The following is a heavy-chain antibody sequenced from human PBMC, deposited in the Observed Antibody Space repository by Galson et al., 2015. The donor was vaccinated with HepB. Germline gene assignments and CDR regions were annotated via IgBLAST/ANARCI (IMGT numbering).Heavy chain of an antibody. CDR2: IIPKFGTA. Sequence: SVKVSCKASGGTFSNYAFTWVRQAPGQGLEYMGGIIPKFGTADYSQKFQGRITITADESTSTAYMELSSLRSEDTAIYYCARDRRPALTGFYYYFYMDLWGKGTTVTVSS. V-gene: IGHV1-69*13. J-gene: IGHJ6*03. CDR3: ARDRRPALTGFYYYFYMDL. CDR1: GGTFSNYA. D-gene: IGHD3-9*01.